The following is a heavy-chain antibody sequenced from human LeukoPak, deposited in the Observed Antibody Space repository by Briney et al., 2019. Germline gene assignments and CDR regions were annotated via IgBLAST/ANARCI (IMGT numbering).Heavy chain of an antibody. V-gene: IGHV1-18*01. CDR1: GYTFTSYG. D-gene: IGHD2-2*01. CDR2: ISAYNGNT. CDR3: ARAGFDVGYQLPAAGP. Sequence: HRASVKVSCKASGYTFTSYGISWVRQAPGQGLEWMGWISAYNGNTNYAQKLQGRVTMTTDTSTSTAYMELRSLRSDDTAVYYCARAGFDVGYQLPAAGPWGQGTLVTVSS. J-gene: IGHJ5*02.